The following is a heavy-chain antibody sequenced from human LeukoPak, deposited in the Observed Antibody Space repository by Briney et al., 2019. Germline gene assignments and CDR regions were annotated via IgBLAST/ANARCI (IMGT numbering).Heavy chain of an antibody. V-gene: IGHV1-46*01. D-gene: IGHD2-8*01. CDR2: INPSGSST. CDR3: AGGTTNTKGASDM. J-gene: IGHJ3*02. Sequence: ASVKVSCKASGYSFTNYYIHWVRQAPGQGLEWMGIINPSGSSTSYAQKFQGRVIMTRDTSTSTVYMELSSLRSEDTAVYYCAGGTTNTKGASDMWGQGTMVTVSS. CDR1: GYSFTNYY.